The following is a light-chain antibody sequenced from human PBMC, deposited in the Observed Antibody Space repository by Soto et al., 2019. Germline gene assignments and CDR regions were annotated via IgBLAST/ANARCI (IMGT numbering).Light chain of an antibody. Sequence: SVLTQPASVSGSPGQSITISCTGTSSDVGGYDYVSWYQLHPGKAPKLMVFEVSNRPSGVSYCFSGSKSGNTASLTISGLQAEDEADYFCSSYSISTAYLFGSGTKV. J-gene: IGLJ1*01. CDR3: SSYSISTAYL. CDR2: EVS. V-gene: IGLV2-14*01. CDR1: SSDVGGYDY.